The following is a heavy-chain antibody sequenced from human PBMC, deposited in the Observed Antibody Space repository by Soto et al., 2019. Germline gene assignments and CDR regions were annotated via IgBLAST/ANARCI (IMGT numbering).Heavy chain of an antibody. Sequence: QVQLQESGPGLVKPSETLSLTCTVSGGSISRYYWSWIRQPPGKGLEWIGYMYHSGSTNYNPSLKSRVTISVDTSKNQFSQKLSSVTAADTAVYYCARYCSGGSCYLDPWGQGTLVTVSS. CDR3: ARYCSGGSCYLDP. CDR1: GGSISRYY. J-gene: IGHJ5*02. CDR2: MYHSGST. V-gene: IGHV4-59*01. D-gene: IGHD2-15*01.